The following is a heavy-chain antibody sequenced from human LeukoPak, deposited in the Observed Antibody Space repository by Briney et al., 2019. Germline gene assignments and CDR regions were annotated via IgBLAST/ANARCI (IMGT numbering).Heavy chain of an antibody. CDR1: GFTVRSYN. D-gene: IGHD3-16*01. CDR2: ISGSSNTI. Sequence: PGGSLRLSCAASGFTVRSYNMNWVRQAPGKGLEWVSHISGSSNTIYHADSVKGRFTISRDNAKNSLYLQTNGLRVEDTAVYFCARDGRGEFDYWGQGTLVTVSS. J-gene: IGHJ4*02. CDR3: ARDGRGEFDY. V-gene: IGHV3-48*01.